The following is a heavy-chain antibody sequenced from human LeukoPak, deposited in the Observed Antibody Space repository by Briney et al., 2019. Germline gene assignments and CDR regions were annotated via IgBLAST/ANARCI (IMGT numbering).Heavy chain of an antibody. J-gene: IGHJ4*02. V-gene: IGHV3-21*01. CDR2: ITTSSSYI. D-gene: IGHD5-12*01. CDR1: GFTFSSYS. Sequence: GGSLRLSCAASGFTFSSYSMDWVRQAPGKGLEWVSSITTSSSYIYYADSVKGRFTISRDNARNSLYLQMDSLRAEDTAVYYCARRGSGYTEPIDYWGQGTLVTFSS. CDR3: ARRGSGYTEPIDY.